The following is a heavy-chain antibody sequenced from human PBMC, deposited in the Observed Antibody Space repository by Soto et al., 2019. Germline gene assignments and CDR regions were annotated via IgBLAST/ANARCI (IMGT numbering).Heavy chain of an antibody. CDR1: GGTFSSYT. J-gene: IGHJ5*02. D-gene: IGHD2-21*02. CDR2: IIPILGIA. Sequence: QVQLVQSGAEVKKPGSSVKVSCKASGGTFSSYTIRWVRQAPGQGLEWMGRIIPILGIANYAQNFQGRVTITADKSTRTADRVLGSLRWEETAVYYCGVGWMVATVCWCDPWGQGTQVTVSS. V-gene: IGHV1-69*02. CDR3: GVGWMVATVCWCDP.